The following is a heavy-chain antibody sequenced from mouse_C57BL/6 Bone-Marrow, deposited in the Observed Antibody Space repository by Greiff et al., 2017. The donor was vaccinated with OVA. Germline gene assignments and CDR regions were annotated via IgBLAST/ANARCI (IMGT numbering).Heavy chain of an antibody. CDR2: IDPSDIET. D-gene: IGHD1-3*01. CDR3: ARGEENGNYFDD. J-gene: IGHJ2*01. CDR1: GYTFTSYW. Sequence: VQLQQPGAELVRPGSSVKLSCKASGYTFTSYWMHWVKQRPIQGLEWIGNIDPSDIETHYNQKFTDKATLTVDKSSSTAYMQLSSLTSEDSAVYYCARGEENGNYFDDWGQGTTLTVSS. V-gene: IGHV1-52*01.